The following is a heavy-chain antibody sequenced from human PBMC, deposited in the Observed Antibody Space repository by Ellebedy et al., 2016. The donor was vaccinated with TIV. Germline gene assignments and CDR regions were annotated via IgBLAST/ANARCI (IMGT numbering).Heavy chain of an antibody. CDR2: ITGGDSET. CDR1: GYAFTSYC. V-gene: IGHV5-51*01. J-gene: IGHJ4*02. D-gene: IGHD3-22*01. CDR3: ATYYDNSGRALPDFEY. Sequence: GESLKISCQGSGYAFTSYCIGWVRQLPGKGLEWIGTITGGDSETRFSPSFQGQVTLSVDKSIRTDYLQWSRLNASDTSMYYCATYYDNSGRALPDFEYWGQGTLVTVSS.